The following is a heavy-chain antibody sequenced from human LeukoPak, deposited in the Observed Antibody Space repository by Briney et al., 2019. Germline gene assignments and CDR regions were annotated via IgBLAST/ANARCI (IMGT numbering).Heavy chain of an antibody. V-gene: IGHV4-38-2*02. D-gene: IGHD4-23*01. CDR2: IYHSGGT. CDR3: ARVVGWQLDD. CDR1: GYSISSGYY. J-gene: IGHJ4*02. Sequence: SETLSLTCTVSGYSISSGYYWGWIRQPPGKGLEWIGSIYHSGGTYHNPSLKSRVTISVDTSRNQFSLKMKSVTAADTAVYYCARVVGWQLDDWGQGTLVTVSS.